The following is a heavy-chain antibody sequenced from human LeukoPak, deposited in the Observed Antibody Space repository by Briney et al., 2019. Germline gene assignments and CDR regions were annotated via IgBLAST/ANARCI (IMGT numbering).Heavy chain of an antibody. CDR3: GRMWFEESGDY. CDR1: GYTFKNYW. V-gene: IGHV1-18*01. D-gene: IGHD3-10*01. J-gene: IGHJ4*02. Sequence: GASVKVSCKTSGYTFKNYWITWVRLAPGQGLEWLGCISAYNGQTHYAPRFQGRVSMTTETSTSTAYMELRSLTSEDTAVYYCGRMWFEESGDYWGQGTLVTVSS. CDR2: ISAYNGQT.